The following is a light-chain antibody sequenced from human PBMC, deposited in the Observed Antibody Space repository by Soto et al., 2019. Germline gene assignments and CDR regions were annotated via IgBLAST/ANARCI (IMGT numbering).Light chain of an antibody. J-gene: IGKJ2*01. V-gene: IGKV1-9*01. Sequence: DIQLTQSPSFLSASVGDRVTITCRASQGISSYLAWYQQKPGKAPKLLIYAASTLQSGVPSRFSGSGSGTEFTLTISCLQPEDFATYYCQQLNSYPQNTFGQGTKLEIK. CDR1: QGISSY. CDR3: QQLNSYPQNT. CDR2: AAS.